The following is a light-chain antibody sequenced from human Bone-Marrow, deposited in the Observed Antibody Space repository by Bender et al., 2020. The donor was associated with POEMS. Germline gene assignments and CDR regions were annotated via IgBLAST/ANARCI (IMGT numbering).Light chain of an antibody. J-gene: IGLJ2*01. Sequence: QSVLTQPPSAAGTPGQRVPISCSGSSNPVSWYQHVPGTAPKLLIYNNNQRPSGVPDRFSDSKSGTSASLAISGLQSEDEADYYCETWDDSLNSVVFGGGTKLTVL. CDR3: ETWDDSLNSVV. CDR1: SNP. CDR2: NNN. V-gene: IGLV1-44*01.